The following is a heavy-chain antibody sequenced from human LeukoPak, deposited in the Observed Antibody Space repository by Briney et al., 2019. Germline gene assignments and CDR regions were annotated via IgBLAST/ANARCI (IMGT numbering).Heavy chain of an antibody. CDR2: VYYSGST. J-gene: IGHJ3*02. CDR1: GGSISGRTYY. Sequence: SETLSLTCTVSGGSISGRTYYWGWIRQPPGKGLEWIGSVYYSGSTYYNPSLKSRVTISVDTSKNQFSLGLSSVTAADTAVYYCARRNDVFDIWGQGTMVTVSS. V-gene: IGHV4-39*01. CDR3: ARRNDVFDI.